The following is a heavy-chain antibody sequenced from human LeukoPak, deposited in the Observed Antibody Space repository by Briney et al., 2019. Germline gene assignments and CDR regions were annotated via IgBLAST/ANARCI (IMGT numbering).Heavy chain of an antibody. J-gene: IGHJ4*02. D-gene: IGHD3-22*01. CDR2: ISGYNGNT. CDR3: ARETMYYYESSPQMGDY. V-gene: IGHV1-18*01. CDR1: GYTFTSYG. Sequence: ASVKVSCKASGYTFTSYGISWVRQAPGQGLEWMGWISGYNGNTNYAQKLQGRVTMTTDTSTSTAYMELRSLRSDDTAVYYCARETMYYYESSPQMGDYWGQGTLVTVSS.